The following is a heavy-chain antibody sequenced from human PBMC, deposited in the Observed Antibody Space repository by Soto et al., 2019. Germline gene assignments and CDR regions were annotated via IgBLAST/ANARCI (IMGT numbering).Heavy chain of an antibody. J-gene: IGHJ5*02. CDR1: GYSISSGYY. Sequence: SETLSLTCAVSGYSISSGYYWGWLRQPPGKGLEWIGSIYHGVSTYYNPSLNSRVTLSIDMTNNHVSLILNSVTAADTAVYYCARVGPWVPYYYDSSPYTFENWFDPWGQGTLVTVSS. CDR2: IYHGVST. D-gene: IGHD3-22*01. CDR3: ARVGPWVPYYYDSSPYTFENWFDP. V-gene: IGHV4-38-2*01.